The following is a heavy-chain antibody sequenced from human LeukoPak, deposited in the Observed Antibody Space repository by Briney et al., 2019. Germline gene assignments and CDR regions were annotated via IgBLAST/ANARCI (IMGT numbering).Heavy chain of an antibody. CDR1: GFTFSNAW. J-gene: IGHJ4*02. D-gene: IGHD3-3*01. V-gene: IGHV3-15*01. CDR3: TTTYDFWSGYYVGY. CDR2: IKSKTDGGTA. Sequence: GGSLRLSCAASGFTFSNAWMSWVRQAPGKGLEWVGRIKSKTDGGTADYAAPVKGRFTISRDDSKNTLYLQMYTLKTEDTAMYYCTTTYDFWSGYYVGYWGQGTLVTVSS.